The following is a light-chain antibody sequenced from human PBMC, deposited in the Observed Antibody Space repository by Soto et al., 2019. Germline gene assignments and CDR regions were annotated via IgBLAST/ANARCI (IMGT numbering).Light chain of an antibody. CDR3: AAWDDSLSVLYV. V-gene: IGLV1-44*01. CDR2: SNN. CDR1: SSNIGSNT. J-gene: IGLJ1*01. Sequence: QSVLTQPPSASGTPGQRVTISCSGSSSNIGSNTVNWYQQLPGTAPKLLIYSNNQRPSGVPDRFSGSKSGTSASLGISGLQSEDEADYYCAAWDDSLSVLYVFGTGTKVTVL.